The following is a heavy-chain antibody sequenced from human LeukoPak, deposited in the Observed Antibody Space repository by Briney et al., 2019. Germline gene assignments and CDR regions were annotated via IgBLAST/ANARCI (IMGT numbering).Heavy chain of an antibody. Sequence: AGGSLRLSCAASGFTFSSYWMSWVRQAPGKGQEWVANIRQDGSEKYYVDSVKGRFTISRDNAKNSLYLQMNSLRAEDTAVYYCARKVGGLGSSWYFDYWGQGTLVTVSS. J-gene: IGHJ4*02. CDR3: ARKVGGLGSSWYFDY. CDR1: GFTFSSYW. D-gene: IGHD6-13*01. CDR2: IRQDGSEK. V-gene: IGHV3-7*03.